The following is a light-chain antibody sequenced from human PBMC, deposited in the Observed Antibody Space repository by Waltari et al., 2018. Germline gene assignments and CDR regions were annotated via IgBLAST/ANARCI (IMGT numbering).Light chain of an antibody. CDR2: RFT. CDR3: CSYAGRYTMI. CDR1: NRDIGEYQY. Sequence: QSALTQPRSVSGSPGQTVTISCTGTNRDIGEYQYVSWFQLHPGKAPKLIIYRFTARPSGVPHRFSGSKSGSTASLTISGLQPEDEGDYFCCSYAGRYTMIFGGGTRLTVL. J-gene: IGLJ2*01. V-gene: IGLV2-11*01.